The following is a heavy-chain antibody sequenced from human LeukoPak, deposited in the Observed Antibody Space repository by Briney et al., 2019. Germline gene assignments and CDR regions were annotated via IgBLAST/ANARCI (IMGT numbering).Heavy chain of an antibody. J-gene: IGHJ4*02. CDR2: ISWNSGSI. V-gene: IGHV3-9*01. CDR3: AKDIRYSGYDPFDY. D-gene: IGHD5-12*01. Sequence: PPGRSLRLSCAASGFTFDDYAMHWVRQAPGKGLEWVSGISWNSGSIGYTDSVKGRFTISRDNAKNSLYLQMNSLRAEDTALYYCAKDIRYSGYDPFDYWGQGTLVTVSS. CDR1: GFTFDDYA.